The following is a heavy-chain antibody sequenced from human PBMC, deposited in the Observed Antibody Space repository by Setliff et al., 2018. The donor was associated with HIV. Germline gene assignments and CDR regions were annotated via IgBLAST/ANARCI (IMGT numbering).Heavy chain of an antibody. CDR3: GRGISARPGAPGNWFAP. Sequence: PGGSLRLSCAASGFTFTGYWMHWVRQAPGKGLLWVSRINTDGSSTTYADSVKGRFTIARDNAKNMVYLQMNSLRVEDTAVYYCGRGISARPGAPGNWFAPWGQGTLVTVSS. V-gene: IGHV3-74*01. CDR1: GFTFTGYW. J-gene: IGHJ5*02. D-gene: IGHD6-6*01. CDR2: INTDGSST.